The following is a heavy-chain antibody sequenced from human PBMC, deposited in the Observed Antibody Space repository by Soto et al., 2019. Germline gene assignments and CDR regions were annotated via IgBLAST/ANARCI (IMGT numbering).Heavy chain of an antibody. CDR1: GFTFSSYA. D-gene: IGHD2-21*01. CDR3: AKAGRLVINWFDP. Sequence: PGGSLRLSCAASGFTFSSYAMSWVRQAPGGGLEWVSCITGSGGGTYYADSVKGRFTISRDNSKDTLFLQMNSLRAEDTAVYYCAKAGRLVINWFDPWGQGTLVTVSS. J-gene: IGHJ5*02. V-gene: IGHV3-23*01. CDR2: ITGSGGGT.